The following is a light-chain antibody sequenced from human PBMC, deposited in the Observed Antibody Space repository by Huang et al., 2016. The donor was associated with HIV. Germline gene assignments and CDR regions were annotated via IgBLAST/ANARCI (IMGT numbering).Light chain of an antibody. Sequence: EIVLTQSPGTLSSSPGERATLSCRASQSVRSSSLAWSQQKPGQSPRLLIFGASNRATAIPDRFSGSGSATDFTLTISRLEPEDFAVYYCQQYGSSPLTFGGGTKVEIK. CDR1: QSVRSSS. CDR2: GAS. CDR3: QQYGSSPLT. J-gene: IGKJ4*01. V-gene: IGKV3-20*01.